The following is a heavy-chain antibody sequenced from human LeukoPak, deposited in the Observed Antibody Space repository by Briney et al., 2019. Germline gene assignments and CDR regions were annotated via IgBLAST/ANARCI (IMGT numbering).Heavy chain of an antibody. CDR3: ASKSTMPWASFDY. CDR2: IYSGGST. CDR1: GFTVSSNY. D-gene: IGHD2-2*01. Sequence: QTGGSLRLSCAASGFTVSSNYVSWARQAPGKGLEWVSVIYSGGSTYYADSVKGRFTISRDNSKNTLYLQMNSLRAEDTAVYYCASKSTMPWASFDYWGQGTLVTVSS. J-gene: IGHJ4*02. V-gene: IGHV3-66*01.